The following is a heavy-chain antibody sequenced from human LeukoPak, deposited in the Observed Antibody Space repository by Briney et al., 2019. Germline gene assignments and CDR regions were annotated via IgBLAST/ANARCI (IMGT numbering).Heavy chain of an antibody. CDR3: ARVIVLRGRHIDS. CDR2: IHYSGST. J-gene: IGHJ4*02. CDR1: GGSISSGGYY. Sequence: PSETLSLTCTVSGGSISSGGYYWSWIRQHPGTGLEWIGYIHYSGSTYYTASLKSRITISVATSKNQFALKLNSVTAADTAVYYCARVIVLRGRHIDSWGQGPLVTVPS. V-gene: IGHV4-31*03. D-gene: IGHD2-21*01.